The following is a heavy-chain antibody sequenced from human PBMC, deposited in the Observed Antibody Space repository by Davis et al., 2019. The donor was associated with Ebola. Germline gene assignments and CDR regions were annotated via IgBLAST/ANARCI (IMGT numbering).Heavy chain of an antibody. CDR3: ARDRPDYYYFYYGMDV. J-gene: IGHJ6*02. Sequence: PSETLSLTCAVYGGSFSDYYWSWIRQPPGKGLEWIGEMNRRGRAYYNPSLKSRVTISVDTSKNQFSLKLSSVTATDTAVYYCARDRPDYYYFYYGMDVWGQGTTVTVSS. CDR1: GGSFSDYY. CDR2: MNRRGRA. V-gene: IGHV4-34*01. D-gene: IGHD6-6*01.